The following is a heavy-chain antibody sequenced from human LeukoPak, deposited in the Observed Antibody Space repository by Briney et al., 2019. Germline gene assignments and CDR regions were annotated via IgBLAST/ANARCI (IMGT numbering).Heavy chain of an antibody. CDR3: AKSREQPWNFDS. D-gene: IGHD5-18*01. V-gene: IGHV3-23*01. J-gene: IGHJ4*02. CDR1: GFTFRSYL. CDR2: ITTGGDNT. Sequence: GGSLRLSCAASGFTFRSYLMAWVRQAPGKGLEWVSSITTGGDNTNYADSVKGRFAISRDNSKNTLYLQMNSLRAEDTAVYYCAKSREQPWNFDSWGQGTLVTVSS.